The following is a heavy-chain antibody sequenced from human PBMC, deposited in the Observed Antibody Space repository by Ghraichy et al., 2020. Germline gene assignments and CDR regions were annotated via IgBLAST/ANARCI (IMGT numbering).Heavy chain of an antibody. CDR1: GYTFTSYT. V-gene: IGHV1-3*01. CDR2: INAENGNT. CDR3: ARQGSYLSFDY. J-gene: IGHJ4*02. Sequence: ASVKVSCKASGYTFTSYTIHWVRQAPGQRLEWMGWINAENGNTQYSQKFQGRVTITRDTSASTAYMELSSLKFEDTAVYYCARQGSYLSFDYWGQGTLVTVSS. D-gene: IGHD3-10*01.